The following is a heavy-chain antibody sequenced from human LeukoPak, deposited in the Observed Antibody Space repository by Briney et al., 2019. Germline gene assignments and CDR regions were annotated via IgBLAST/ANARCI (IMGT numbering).Heavy chain of an antibody. CDR3: ARYFDPYYYGSRSPPFDY. CDR1: GFTFDDYG. D-gene: IGHD3-10*01. J-gene: IGHJ4*02. Sequence: GGSLRLSCAASGFTFDDYGMSWVRQAPGKGLEWVSGINWNGGSTGYADSVKGRFTISRDNAKNSLYLQMNSLGAEDTALYYCARYFDPYYYGSRSPPFDYWGQGTLVTVSS. CDR2: INWNGGST. V-gene: IGHV3-20*04.